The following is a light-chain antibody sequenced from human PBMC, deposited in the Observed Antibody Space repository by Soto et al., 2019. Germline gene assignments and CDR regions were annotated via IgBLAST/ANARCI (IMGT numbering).Light chain of an antibody. J-gene: IGKJ4*01. CDR2: WAS. V-gene: IGKV4-1*01. CDR3: QQYYSAPPT. Sequence: DTVMTQSPDSLAVSLGERATINCKSSQSVLYSSNNKNYLAWYQQKPGQPPKLLIYWASTRESGVPDRFSGSGSGTDVTLTIRSLQAEDVAVYYCQQYYSAPPTFGGGTKVEIK. CDR1: QSVLYSSNNKNY.